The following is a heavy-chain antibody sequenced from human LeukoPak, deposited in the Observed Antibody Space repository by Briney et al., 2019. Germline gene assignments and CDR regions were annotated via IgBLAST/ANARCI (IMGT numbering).Heavy chain of an antibody. J-gene: IGHJ4*02. Sequence: GGSLRLSCAASGFTFSNYAMSWVRQAPGKGLEWVSGISGSGGSALHADSVKGRFTISRDNSKSTLFLQMSSLRAEDTAVYYCAKGDYSDTRSYSPLFDSWGQGTLVTVSS. CDR3: AKGDYSDTRSYSPLFDS. D-gene: IGHD3-22*01. V-gene: IGHV3-23*01. CDR1: GFTFSNYA. CDR2: ISGSGGSA.